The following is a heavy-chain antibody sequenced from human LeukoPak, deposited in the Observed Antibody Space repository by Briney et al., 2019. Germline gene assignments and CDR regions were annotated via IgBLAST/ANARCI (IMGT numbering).Heavy chain of an antibody. CDR3: AKQGYSYGYGSEFGY. CDR2: ISGSGGST. D-gene: IGHD5-18*01. CDR1: GFTFSSYA. J-gene: IGHJ4*02. Sequence: GGSLRLSCAASGFTFSSYAMHWVRQAPGKGLEWVSAISGSGGSTYYADSVKGRFTISRDNSKNTLYLQMNSLRAEDTAVYYCAKQGYSYGYGSEFGYWGQGTLVTVSS. V-gene: IGHV3-23*01.